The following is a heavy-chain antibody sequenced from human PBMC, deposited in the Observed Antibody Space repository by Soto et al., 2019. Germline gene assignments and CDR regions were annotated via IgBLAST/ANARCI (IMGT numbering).Heavy chain of an antibody. Sequence: SETLSLTCTVSGGSISSYYWSWIRQPPGKGLEWIGYIYYSGSTNYNPSLKSRVTISVDTSKNQFSLKLSSVTAADAAVYYCARTLRVAGRNWFDPWGQGTLVTVSS. CDR2: IYYSGST. J-gene: IGHJ5*02. CDR1: GGSISSYY. D-gene: IGHD6-19*01. CDR3: ARTLRVAGRNWFDP. V-gene: IGHV4-59*01.